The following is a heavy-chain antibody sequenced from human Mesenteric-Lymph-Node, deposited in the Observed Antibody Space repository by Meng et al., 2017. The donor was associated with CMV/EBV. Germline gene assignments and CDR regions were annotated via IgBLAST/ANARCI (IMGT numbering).Heavy chain of an antibody. J-gene: IGHJ6*02. CDR1: GGSISSTTNY. CDR2: IYYSGST. CDR3: ARAWGTLYYYYGMDV. D-gene: IGHD7-27*01. Sequence: SETLSLTCSVSGGSISSTTNYWGWIRQPPGKGLEWIGSIYYSGSTYYNPSLKSRVTISVDTSKNQFSLKLSSVTAADTAVYYCARAWGTLYYYYGMDVWGQGTTVTVSS. V-gene: IGHV4-39*07.